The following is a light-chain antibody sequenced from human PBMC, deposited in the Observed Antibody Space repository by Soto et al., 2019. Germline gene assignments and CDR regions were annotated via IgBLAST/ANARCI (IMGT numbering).Light chain of an antibody. CDR2: DAS. CDR1: LSVSGY. V-gene: IGKV3-11*01. CDR3: QQRSNWPLLT. J-gene: IGKJ4*01. Sequence: EIVLTQSPATLSLSPGERATLSCRSSLSVSGYLAWYQQKPGQAPRLLIYDASNRATGIPARFSGSGSGTDFTLTISSLEPEDFAVYYWQQRSNWPLLTFGGGTKVESK.